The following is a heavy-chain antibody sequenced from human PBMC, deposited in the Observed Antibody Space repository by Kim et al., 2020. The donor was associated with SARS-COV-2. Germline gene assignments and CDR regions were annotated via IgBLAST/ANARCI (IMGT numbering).Heavy chain of an antibody. D-gene: IGHD3-22*01. CDR2: VCDSGII. CDR3: ARVIFDRIPPGGTWFDP. Sequence: SETLSLTCTVSGGSISSTTYYCGWIRQPPGKGLEWIGTVCDSGIIYYNRPLKIRVTLSVDTSKNQFSLKLGSVTAADTAVYVCARVIFDRIPPGGTWFDP. CDR1: GGSISSTTYY. J-gene: IGHJ5*02. V-gene: IGHV4-39*07.